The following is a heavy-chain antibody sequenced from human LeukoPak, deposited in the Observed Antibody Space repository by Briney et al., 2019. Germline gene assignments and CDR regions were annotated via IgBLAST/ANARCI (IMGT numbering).Heavy chain of an antibody. CDR2: IKQDGSEK. CDR3: VRDGDTSGYTN. CDR1: GFTFSSYW. J-gene: IGHJ4*02. V-gene: IGHV3-7*01. D-gene: IGHD3-22*01. Sequence: GGSLRLSCAASGFTFSSYWMHWVRQAPGKGLEWVTNIKQDGSEKYYVDSVKGRFTISRDNAKNSLYLQMNSLRAEDTAVYSCVRDGDTSGYTNWGQGTLVTVSS.